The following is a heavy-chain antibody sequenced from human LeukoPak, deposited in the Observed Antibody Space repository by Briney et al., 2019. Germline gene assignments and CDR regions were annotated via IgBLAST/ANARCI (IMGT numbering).Heavy chain of an antibody. Sequence: SETLSLTCTVSGGSISSSTYYWGWIRQPPGKGLEWIGSIYYSGSTYYNPSLKSRVTISVDTSKNQFSLKLSSVTAADTAVYYCANTLGELSSDAFDIWGQGTMVTVSS. CDR2: IYYSGST. J-gene: IGHJ3*02. CDR3: ANTLGELSSDAFDI. V-gene: IGHV4-39*01. CDR1: GGSISSSTYY. D-gene: IGHD3-16*02.